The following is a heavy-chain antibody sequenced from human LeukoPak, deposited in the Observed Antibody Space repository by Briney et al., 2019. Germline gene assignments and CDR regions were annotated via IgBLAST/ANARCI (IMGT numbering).Heavy chain of an antibody. Sequence: PGGPLRLSCAASGFSFSSYAMSWVRQAPGKGLEWVSSISGSGDNTYYAESVKGRFTISRDNSKNTLFLQMNSLRAEDPAVFYCAKRSGYTTGWFFDFWGQGTLVTVSS. CDR3: AKRSGYTTGWFFDF. J-gene: IGHJ4*02. CDR1: GFSFSSYA. V-gene: IGHV3-23*01. D-gene: IGHD6-19*01. CDR2: ISGSGDNT.